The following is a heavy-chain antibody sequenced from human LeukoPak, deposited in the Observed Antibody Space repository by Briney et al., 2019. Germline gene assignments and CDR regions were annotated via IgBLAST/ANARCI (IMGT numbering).Heavy chain of an antibody. CDR1: GFTFSSYG. J-gene: IGHJ4*02. D-gene: IGHD3-10*01. Sequence: GGSLRLSCAASGFTFSSYGMHWVRQAPGKGLEWVAFIWYDGNDKYYADSVEGRFTISRDSSKNTLYLQMNSLRAEDTAVYYCARDGHYGSGSYFDYWGQGTLVTVSS. CDR3: ARDGHYGSGSYFDY. V-gene: IGHV3-33*01. CDR2: IWYDGNDK.